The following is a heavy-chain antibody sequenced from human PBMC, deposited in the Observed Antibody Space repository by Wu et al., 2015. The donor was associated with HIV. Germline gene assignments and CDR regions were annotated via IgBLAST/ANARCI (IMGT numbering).Heavy chain of an antibody. CDR3: ARDATPMTTEFDY. CDR1: GYTFTDYY. J-gene: IGHJ4*02. D-gene: IGHD4-17*01. CDR2: INPSGGST. Sequence: QVQLLQSGAEVKKPGASVIISCKASGYTFTDYYIHWVRQAPGHGLEWMAWINPSGGSTIYAESFEGRVTVTADTSMKTVYMELESLTSGDTAMYFCARDATPMTTEFDYWGQGTLITVSS. V-gene: IGHV1-2*02.